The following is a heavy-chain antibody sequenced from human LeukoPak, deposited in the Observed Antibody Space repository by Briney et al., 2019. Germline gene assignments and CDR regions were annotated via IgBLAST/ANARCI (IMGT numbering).Heavy chain of an antibody. D-gene: IGHD3-22*01. CDR2: ISYSGGT. J-gene: IGHJ4*02. CDR3: ARREGSSGYY. V-gene: IGHV4-39*01. CDR1: GGSISSSNYY. Sequence: SETLSLTCTVSGGSISSSNYYWGWTRQPPGKGLEWFGSISYSGGTSYNPSLGSRVTISVDTSKNQFSLKLSSVTAADTAVYYCARREGSSGYYWGQGTLVTVSS.